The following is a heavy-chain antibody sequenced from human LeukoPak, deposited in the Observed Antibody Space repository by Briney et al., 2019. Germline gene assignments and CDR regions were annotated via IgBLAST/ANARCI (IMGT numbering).Heavy chain of an antibody. CDR1: GFTFSSYA. Sequence: GGSLRLSCAASGFTFSSYAMSWVRQAPGKGLEWVSAISGSGGSTYYADSVKGRFTISRDNSKNTLYLQMNSLRAEDTAVYYCAKTYYYDSSGYPYYFDYWGQGTLVTVSS. J-gene: IGHJ4*02. V-gene: IGHV3-23*01. CDR2: ISGSGGST. CDR3: AKTYYYDSSGYPYYFDY. D-gene: IGHD3-22*01.